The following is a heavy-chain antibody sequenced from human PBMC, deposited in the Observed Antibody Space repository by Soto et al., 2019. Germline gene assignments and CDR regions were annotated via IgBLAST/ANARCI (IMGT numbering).Heavy chain of an antibody. CDR3: ARSIAVPHDAFDI. J-gene: IGHJ3*02. V-gene: IGHV1-69*13. CDR2: IIPIFGAA. D-gene: IGHD6-19*01. Sequence: SVKVSCKASGGTFSSYAISWVRQAPGQGLEWMGGIIPIFGAANYAQKFQGRVTITADESTSTAYMELSSLRSEDTAVYYCARSIAVPHDAFDIWGQGTMVTVSS. CDR1: GGTFSSYA.